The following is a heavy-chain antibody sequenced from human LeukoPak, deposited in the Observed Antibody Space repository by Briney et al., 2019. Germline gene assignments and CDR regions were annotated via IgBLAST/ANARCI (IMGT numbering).Heavy chain of an antibody. CDR1: GFTFRSYD. CDR3: ARGGIRVSGIDEIDY. CDR2: IGMCGDT. Sequence: GGSLRLSCAASGFTFRSYDVHWVRQTTGKGLEGFSAIGMCGDTHYPDSVKGRFTLSRENAENSLYLQMNSLRAGDTAVYYCARGGIRVSGIDEIDYWGQGTLVTVSS. J-gene: IGHJ4*02. V-gene: IGHV3-13*01. D-gene: IGHD5/OR15-5a*01.